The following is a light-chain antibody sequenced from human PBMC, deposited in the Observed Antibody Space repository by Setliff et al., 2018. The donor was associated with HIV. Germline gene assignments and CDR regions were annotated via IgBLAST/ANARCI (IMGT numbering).Light chain of an antibody. CDR3: SSYISSSTL. J-gene: IGLJ1*01. CDR2: EVS. CDR1: SSDVGGYNF. Sequence: QSALTQPASVSGSPGQSITISCTGTSSDVGGYNFVSWYQQHPGKAPKLIIYEVSNRPSGVANRFSGSKSGNTASLTISGLQAEGEADYYCSSYISSSTLVGTGTKV. V-gene: IGLV2-14*01.